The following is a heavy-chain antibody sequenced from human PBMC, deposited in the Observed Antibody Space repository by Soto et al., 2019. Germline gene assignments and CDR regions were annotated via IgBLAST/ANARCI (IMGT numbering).Heavy chain of an antibody. D-gene: IGHD6-19*01. Sequence: GGSLRLSCAASGFTFSNFAMSWVRQAPGRWLEWVSGLSASGRDTYYADSVKDRFTVSRDNSKNTLYLQMNSLRAEDTAVYYCARDEAVYYFDYWGQGTLVTVSS. CDR1: GFTFSNFA. CDR2: LSASGRDT. CDR3: ARDEAVYYFDY. J-gene: IGHJ4*02. V-gene: IGHV3-23*01.